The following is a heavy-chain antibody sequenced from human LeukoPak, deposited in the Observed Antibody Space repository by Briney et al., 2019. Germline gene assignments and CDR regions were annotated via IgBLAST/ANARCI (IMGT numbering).Heavy chain of an antibody. CDR1: GYTFTCYY. D-gene: IGHD3-16*01. J-gene: IGHJ4*02. CDR3: ATQRGSYLWGTDFDY. CDR2: INPNSGDT. V-gene: IGHV1-2*02. Sequence: ASVNVSCTASGYTFTCYYMHWVRQAPGQGLEWKGWINPNSGDTKYAQKFQGRVTMTRDTSISTAYMELSRLRSDDTAVYYCATQRGSYLWGTDFDYWGQGTLVTVSS.